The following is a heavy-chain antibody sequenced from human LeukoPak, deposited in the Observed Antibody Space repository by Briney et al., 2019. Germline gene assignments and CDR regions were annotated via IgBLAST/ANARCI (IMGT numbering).Heavy chain of an antibody. CDR1: GFTFSSYW. J-gene: IGHJ3*02. CDR3: ARDGSRRRPQLYDAFDI. V-gene: IGHV3-7*01. D-gene: IGHD5-24*01. Sequence: GGSLRLSCAASGFTFSSYWMSWVRQAPGKGLEWVANIRQDGSEKYYVDSVKGRYTISRDNAKNSLYLQMNSLRAEDTAVYYCARDGSRRRPQLYDAFDIWGQGTMVTVSS. CDR2: IRQDGSEK.